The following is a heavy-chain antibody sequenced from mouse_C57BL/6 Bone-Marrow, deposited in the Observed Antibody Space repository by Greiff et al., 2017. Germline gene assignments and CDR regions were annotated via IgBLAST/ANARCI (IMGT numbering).Heavy chain of an antibody. Sequence: EVQLQQSGAELVRPGASVKLSCTASGFNIKDDYMHWVKQRPEQGLEWIGWIDPENGDTEYASKLQGKATITADTSSNTAYLQLSSLTSEDTAVYYCTTDAMDYWGQGTSVTVSS. CDR3: TTDAMDY. V-gene: IGHV14-4*01. CDR2: IDPENGDT. J-gene: IGHJ4*01. CDR1: GFNIKDDY.